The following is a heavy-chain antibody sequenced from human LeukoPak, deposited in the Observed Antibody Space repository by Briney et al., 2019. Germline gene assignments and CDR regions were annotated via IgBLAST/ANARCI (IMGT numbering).Heavy chain of an antibody. D-gene: IGHD6-13*01. J-gene: IGHJ6*02. CDR3: ARDSRYDSGWFDDGMDV. CDR1: GDSMRSYY. V-gene: IGHV4-59*01. Sequence: SETLSLTCTVSGDSMRSYYWSWIRQAPGKGLEWLGHMDDRGDSNYNPSLKGRGSISVDTSKNQFSLKLRSVTAADTAVYYCARDSRYDSGWFDDGMDVWGPGTAVTVSS. CDR2: MDDRGDS.